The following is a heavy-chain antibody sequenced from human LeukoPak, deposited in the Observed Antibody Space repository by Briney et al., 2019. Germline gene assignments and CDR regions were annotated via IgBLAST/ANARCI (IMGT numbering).Heavy chain of an antibody. CDR3: ARVRVGTSKYNWFAP. CDR2: IYYSGNT. V-gene: IGHV4-61*01. Sequence: PSETLSLTCTVSGGSVSSGTYYWSWIRQPLGKGLEGIGYIYYSGNTNYNPSLKSRVTISVDTSKNQFSLKLSSVTAADTAVYYCARVRVGTSKYNWFAPWGQGTLVTVSS. CDR1: GGSVSSGTYY. D-gene: IGHD1-26*01. J-gene: IGHJ5*02.